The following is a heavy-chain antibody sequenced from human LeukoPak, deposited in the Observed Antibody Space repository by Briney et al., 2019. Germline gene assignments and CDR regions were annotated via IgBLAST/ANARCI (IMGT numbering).Heavy chain of an antibody. D-gene: IGHD2-21*02. CDR2: ISWNSGSI. CDR1: GFTFDDYA. Sequence: GGSLRLSCAASGFTFDDYAMHWVRQAPGKGLEWVSGISWNSGSIGYADSVKGRFTISRDNAKNSLYLQMNSLRAEDTALYYCAKDKGDHPIDWYFDLWGRGTLVTVSS. CDR3: AKDKGDHPIDWYFDL. V-gene: IGHV3-9*01. J-gene: IGHJ2*01.